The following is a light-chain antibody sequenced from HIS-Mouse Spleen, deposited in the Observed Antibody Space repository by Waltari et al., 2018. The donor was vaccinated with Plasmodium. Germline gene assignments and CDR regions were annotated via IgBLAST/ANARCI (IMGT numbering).Light chain of an antibody. J-gene: IGKJ3*01. Sequence: EIVLTQSLATLSLSPGQRATLSCRASQSVTSYLAWYQQKPGQAPRLLIYDASNRATGIPARFSGSGSGTDFTLTISSLEPEDFAVYCCQQRSNWPITFGPGTKVDIK. V-gene: IGKV3-11*01. CDR3: QQRSNWPIT. CDR1: QSVTSY. CDR2: DAS.